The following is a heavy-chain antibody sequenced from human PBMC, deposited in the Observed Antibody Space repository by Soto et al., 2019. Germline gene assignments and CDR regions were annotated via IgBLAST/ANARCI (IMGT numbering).Heavy chain of an antibody. CDR3: AKEGCSGGSCYSYYYYGMDV. CDR1: GFTFSSYG. CDR2: ISYDGSNK. D-gene: IGHD2-15*01. V-gene: IGHV3-30*18. J-gene: IGHJ6*02. Sequence: PGGSLRLSCAASGFTFSSYGMHWVRQAPGKGLEWVAVISYDGSNKYYADSVKGRFTISRDNSKNTLYLQMNSLSAEDTAVYYCAKEGCSGGSCYSYYYYGMDVWGQGTTVTVS.